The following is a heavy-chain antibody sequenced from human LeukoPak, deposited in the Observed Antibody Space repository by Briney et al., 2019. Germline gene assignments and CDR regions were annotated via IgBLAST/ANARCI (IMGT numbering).Heavy chain of an antibody. J-gene: IGHJ6*02. V-gene: IGHV3-33*01. Sequence: PGGSLRLSCAASGFTFSSYGMHWVRQAPGKGLEWVAVIWYDGSNKYYADSVKGRFTISRDNSKNTLYLQMNSLRAEDTAVYYCAREYCSGGSCPIGGYYYGMDVWGQGTTVTVSS. CDR1: GFTFSSYG. D-gene: IGHD2-15*01. CDR3: AREYCSGGSCPIGGYYYGMDV. CDR2: IWYDGSNK.